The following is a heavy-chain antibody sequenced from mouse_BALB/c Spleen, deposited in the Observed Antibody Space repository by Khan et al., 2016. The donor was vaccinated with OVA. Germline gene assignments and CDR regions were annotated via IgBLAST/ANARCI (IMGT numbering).Heavy chain of an antibody. CDR1: GFSLTGYG. V-gene: IGHV2-6-7*01. D-gene: IGHD2-1*01. J-gene: IGHJ4*01. CDR2: IWGGGST. Sequence: QVQLKESGPGLVAPSQSLSITCTVSGFSLTGYGVNWDRQPPGKGMEWLGMIWGGGSTDYNSGIKSRLSITKDNSKRQVFLKMNSLQNDDTARYYCSRAYYANYREAMDYWGQGNSVTVSS. CDR3: SRAYYANYREAMDY.